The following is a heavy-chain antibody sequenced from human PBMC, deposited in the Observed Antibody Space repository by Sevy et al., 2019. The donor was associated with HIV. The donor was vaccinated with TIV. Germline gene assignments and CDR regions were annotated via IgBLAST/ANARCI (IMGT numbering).Heavy chain of an antibody. Sequence: GGSLRLSCAASGFTFSSYGMHWVRQAPGKGLEWVALIWYDGNHNYYADSVKGRFTISRDNANHMLYLEVSSLRAEDTAVCYCVRGQDYFGSDSSNLDSRGQGTLVTVSS. D-gene: IGHD3-10*01. J-gene: IGHJ4*02. CDR1: GFTFSSYG. CDR3: VRGQDYFGSDSSNLDS. CDR2: IWYDGNHN. V-gene: IGHV3-33*01.